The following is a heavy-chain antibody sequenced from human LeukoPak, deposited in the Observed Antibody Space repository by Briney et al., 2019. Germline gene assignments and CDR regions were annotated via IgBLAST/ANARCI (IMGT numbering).Heavy chain of an antibody. CDR1: GYTFTSYY. J-gene: IGHJ4*02. CDR2: INPSGGST. V-gene: IGHV1-46*01. Sequence: ASVKVSCKASGYTFTSYYMHWVRQAPGQGLEWMGIINPSGGSTSYAQKFQGRVTMTRDMSTSTVYMELSSLRSEDTAVYYCAREGYCSGGSCYWSYYFDYWGQGTLVTVSS. CDR3: AREGYCSGGSCYWSYYFDY. D-gene: IGHD2-15*01.